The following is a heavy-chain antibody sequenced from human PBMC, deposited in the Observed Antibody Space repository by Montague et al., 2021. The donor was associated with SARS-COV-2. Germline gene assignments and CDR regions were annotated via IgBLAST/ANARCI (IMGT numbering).Heavy chain of an antibody. CDR2: IYYSGNT. V-gene: IGHV4-59*08. J-gene: IGHJ4*02. Sequence: SETRSLTCTISGGSINSYYWSWIRQPPGKGLEWIGYIYYSGNTDYNPSLKRRVTISVDTSKNQFSLKLRSVTAADTAVYYCARQGDRGSYSFDYWGQGTLVTVSS. CDR1: GGSINSYY. D-gene: IGHD1-26*01. CDR3: ARQGDRGSYSFDY.